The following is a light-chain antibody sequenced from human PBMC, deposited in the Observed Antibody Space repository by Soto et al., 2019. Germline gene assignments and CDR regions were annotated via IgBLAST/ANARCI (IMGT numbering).Light chain of an antibody. CDR1: QGIRAD. CDR3: LQDYNYPRT. V-gene: IGKV1-6*01. J-gene: IGKJ2*02. Sequence: AIQMTQSPSSLSESVGDRVTISCRASQGIRADLGWYQHKPGKAPRLLIYAASSLQGGVPSRFSGTGSGTDFTLTINNLQPEDSATYYCLQDYNYPRTFGQGTKLEI. CDR2: AAS.